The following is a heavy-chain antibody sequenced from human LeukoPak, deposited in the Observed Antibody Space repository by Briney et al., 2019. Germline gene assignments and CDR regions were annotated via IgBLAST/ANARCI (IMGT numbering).Heavy chain of an antibody. J-gene: IGHJ4*02. CDR1: GFTFSSYG. CDR3: AKTAEFGRYFDY. Sequence: GGSLRLSCAASGFTFSSYGMHWVRQAPGKGLEWVAFIRYDGSNKYYADSVKGRFTISRDNSKNTLYQQMNSLRAEDTAVYYCAKTAEFGRYFDYWGQGTLVTVSS. D-gene: IGHD3-3*01. CDR2: IRYDGSNK. V-gene: IGHV3-30*02.